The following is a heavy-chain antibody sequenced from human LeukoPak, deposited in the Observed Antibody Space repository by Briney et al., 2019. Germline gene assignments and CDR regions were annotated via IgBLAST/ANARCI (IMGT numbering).Heavy chain of an antibody. CDR2: FDPEDGET. J-gene: IGHJ1*01. D-gene: IGHD2-2*02. V-gene: IGHV1-24*01. Sequence: GASVKVSCKVSGYTLTELSMHWVRQAPGKGLEWMGGFDPEDGETIYAQKFQGRVTMTEDTSTDTAYMELSSLRSEDTAVYYCATAGYCSSTSCHRSAEYFQHWGQGTLVTVSS. CDR1: GYTLTELS. CDR3: ATAGYCSSTSCHRSAEYFQH.